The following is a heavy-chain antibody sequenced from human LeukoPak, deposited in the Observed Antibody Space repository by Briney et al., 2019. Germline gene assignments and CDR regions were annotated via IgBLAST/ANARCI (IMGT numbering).Heavy chain of an antibody. CDR1: GYTFTSYY. D-gene: IGHD4-17*01. J-gene: IGHJ6*03. CDR2: INPSGGST. CDR3: QRGYGDYYMDV. Sequence: ASVKVSCKASGYTFTSYYMHWVRQAPGQGLEWMGIINPSGGSTSYAQKFQGRVTMTRDMSTSTVYMELSSLRSEDTAVYYSQRGYGDYYMDVWGKGTTVTVSS. V-gene: IGHV1-46*01.